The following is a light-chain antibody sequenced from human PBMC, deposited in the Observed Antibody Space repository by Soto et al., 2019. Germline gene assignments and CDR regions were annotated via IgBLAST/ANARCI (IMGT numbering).Light chain of an antibody. CDR1: QSVSSN. Sequence: EIVLTQYPGTLSLSPGERATLSCRASQSVSSNLAWYQQKPGQAPRLLIYGASTRATGIPARFSGSGSGTDFTLTITSLEPEDFAVYSCQQRSDWPITFGQGTRLEIK. CDR3: QQRSDWPIT. CDR2: GAS. V-gene: IGKV3-11*01. J-gene: IGKJ5*01.